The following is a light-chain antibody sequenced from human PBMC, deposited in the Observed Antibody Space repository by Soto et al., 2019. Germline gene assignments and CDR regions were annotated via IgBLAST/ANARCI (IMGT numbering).Light chain of an antibody. V-gene: IGLV1-51*01. Sequence: SVLTQPPSVSAAPGQKVTISCSGSSSNIGNNYVSWYQQLPGTGPKVLIYDNYKRPSGIPGRFSGSKSGTSATLGITGLQTGDEADYYCGTWDSTLTAYVFGTGTKVTVL. CDR1: SSNIGNNY. CDR2: DNY. J-gene: IGLJ1*01. CDR3: GTWDSTLTAYV.